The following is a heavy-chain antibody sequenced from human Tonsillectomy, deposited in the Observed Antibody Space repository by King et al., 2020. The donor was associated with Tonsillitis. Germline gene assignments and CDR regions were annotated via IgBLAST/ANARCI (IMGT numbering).Heavy chain of an antibody. J-gene: IGHJ4*02. V-gene: IGHV4-34*01. Sequence: VQLQQWGAGLLKPSETLSLTCAVYGESFSDYYWTWIRQPPGKGLEWIGEINHSGSTNYNPSLKRRVTISVDTSKNQFSLKLSSVTAADTAVYYCARGSDYYLIDYWGQGTLVTVSS. CDR1: GESFSDYY. D-gene: IGHD3-22*01. CDR2: INHSGST. CDR3: ARGSDYYLIDY.